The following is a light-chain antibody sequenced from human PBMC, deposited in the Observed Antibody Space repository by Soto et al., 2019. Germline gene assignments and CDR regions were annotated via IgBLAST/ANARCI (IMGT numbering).Light chain of an antibody. CDR3: SSYAGSNNVV. CDR1: SSDVGGYNY. V-gene: IGLV2-8*01. Sequence: QSALTQPXSASXSPGQXVTXXCTGTSSDVGGYNYVSWYQQHPGKAPKLMIYEVSKRPSGVPDRFSGSKSGNTASLTVSGLQAEDEADYYCSSYAGSNNVVFGGGTQLTVL. CDR2: EVS. J-gene: IGLJ2*01.